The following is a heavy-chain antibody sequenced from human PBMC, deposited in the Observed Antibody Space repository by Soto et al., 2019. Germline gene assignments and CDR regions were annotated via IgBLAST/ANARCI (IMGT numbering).Heavy chain of an antibody. Sequence: AAVKVSCKASGYTFLSYGISWVRQAPGQGLEWMGWISTYSGNTDYAQGLQDRVTLTTDTSTSTAYMELRSLRSDDTAVYYCARNPSGSSFDYWGQGTLVTAS. CDR1: GYTFLSYG. CDR3: ARNPSGSSFDY. D-gene: IGHD1-26*01. CDR2: ISTYSGNT. V-gene: IGHV1-18*01. J-gene: IGHJ4*02.